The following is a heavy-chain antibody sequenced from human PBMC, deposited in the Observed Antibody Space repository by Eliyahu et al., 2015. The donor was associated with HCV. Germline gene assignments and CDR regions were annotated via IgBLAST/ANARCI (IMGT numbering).Heavy chain of an antibody. CDR3: AKDYPNVMTTVTAGNFDY. J-gene: IGHJ4*02. D-gene: IGHD4-17*01. Sequence: EVQLLESGGGLVQPGGSLRLSCAASGFTFSSYAXXWVRQAPGKGLEWVSAISGSGGSTYYADSVKGRFTISRDNSKNTLYLQMNSLRAEDTAVYYCAKDYPNVMTTVTAGNFDYWGQGTLVTVSS. CDR1: GFTFSSYA. V-gene: IGHV3-23*01. CDR2: ISGSGGST.